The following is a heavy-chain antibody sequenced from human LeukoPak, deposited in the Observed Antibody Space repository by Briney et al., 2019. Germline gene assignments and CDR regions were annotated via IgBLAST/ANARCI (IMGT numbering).Heavy chain of an antibody. D-gene: IGHD3-3*01. V-gene: IGHV4-59*11. CDR2: IYYSGST. J-gene: IGHJ5*02. CDR3: ARGPLSDFWSGYYTGWFDP. CDR1: GGSISGHY. Sequence: PSETLSLTCTVSGGSISGHYWSWIRQPPGKGLEWIGYIYYSGSTNYNPSLKSRVTISVDTSKKQFSLKLSSVTAADTAVYYCARGPLSDFWSGYYTGWFDPWGQGTLVTVSS.